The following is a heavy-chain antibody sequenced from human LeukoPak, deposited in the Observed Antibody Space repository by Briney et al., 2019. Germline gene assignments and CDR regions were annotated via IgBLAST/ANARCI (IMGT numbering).Heavy chain of an antibody. V-gene: IGHV4-34*01. CDR2: INHSGST. J-gene: IGHJ3*02. CDR1: GGSFSGYY. CDR3: ARLTMIVGAVGAFDI. Sequence: SETLSLTCAVYGGSFSGYYWSWIRQPPGKGLEWIGEINHSGSTNYNPSLKSRVTISVDTSKNQFSLKLSSVTAADTAVYYCARLTMIVGAVGAFDIWGQGTMVTVSS. D-gene: IGHD3-22*01.